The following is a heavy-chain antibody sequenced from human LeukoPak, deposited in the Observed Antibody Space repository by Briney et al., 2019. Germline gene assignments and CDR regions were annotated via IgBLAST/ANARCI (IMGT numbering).Heavy chain of an antibody. D-gene: IGHD6-13*01. Sequence: PSETLSLTCAVYGGSFSGYYWSWIRQPPGKGLEWIGEINHSGSTNYNPSLKSRVTISVDTSKNQFSLKLSSVTAADTAVYYCAKGDSSSWYMDNWFDPWGQGTLVTVSS. CDR1: GGSFSGYY. V-gene: IGHV4-34*01. CDR3: AKGDSSSWYMDNWFDP. J-gene: IGHJ5*02. CDR2: INHSGST.